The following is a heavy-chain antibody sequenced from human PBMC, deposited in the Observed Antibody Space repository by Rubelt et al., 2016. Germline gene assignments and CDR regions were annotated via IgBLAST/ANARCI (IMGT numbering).Heavy chain of an antibody. J-gene: IGHJ4*02. CDR3: ARVGFYYDSGSYVD. CDR1: GYTFTSYY. Sequence: QVQLVQSGAEVKKPGASVKVSCKASGYTFTSYYMHWVRQAPGQGLEWMGIIHPSGGSTTYAQKFRGRVTMTRDTSTSTVYMDLSSLRCEDTAVYYCARVGFYYDSGSYVDWGQGTLVTVSS. CDR2: IHPSGGST. V-gene: IGHV1-46*01. D-gene: IGHD3-10*01.